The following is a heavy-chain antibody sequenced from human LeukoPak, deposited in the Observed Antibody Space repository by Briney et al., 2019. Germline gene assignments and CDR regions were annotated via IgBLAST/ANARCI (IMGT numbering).Heavy chain of an antibody. V-gene: IGHV4-34*01. D-gene: IGHD3-10*01. J-gene: IGHJ2*01. CDR1: GGSITSYY. CDR2: INHSGST. CDR3: ARGLRSITMVRGVPRYWYFDL. Sequence: PSETLSLTCTVSGGSITSYYWSWIRQPPGKGLEWIGEINHSGSTNYNPSLKSRVTISVDTSKNQFSLKLSSVTAADTAVYYCARGLRSITMVRGVPRYWYFDLWGRGTLVTVSS.